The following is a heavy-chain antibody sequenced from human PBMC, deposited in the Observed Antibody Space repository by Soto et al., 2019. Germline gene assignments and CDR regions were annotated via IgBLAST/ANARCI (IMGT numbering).Heavy chain of an antibody. CDR1: GYTFTSYY. V-gene: IGHV1-46*01. Sequence: VSVKVSCKASGYTFTSYYMHWVRQAPGQGLEWMGIINPSGGSTSYAQKFQGRVTMTRDTSTSTVYMELSSLRSEDTAVYYCARDEDGPGYYYYGMDVWGQGTTVTVSS. CDR3: ARDEDGPGYYYYGMDV. D-gene: IGHD2-15*01. J-gene: IGHJ6*02. CDR2: INPSGGST.